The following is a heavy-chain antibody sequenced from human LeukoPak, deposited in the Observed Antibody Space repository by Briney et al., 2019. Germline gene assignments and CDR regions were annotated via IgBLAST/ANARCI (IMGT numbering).Heavy chain of an antibody. Sequence: PSETLSLTCTVSGGSISSSSYYWGWIRQPPGKGLEWIGCIYYTGSTYYNPSLKSRVTISVDTSKNQFSLKLSSVTAADTAVYYCARARPYYYDSSGYYYSWFDPWGQGTLVTVSS. CDR1: GGSISSSSYY. J-gene: IGHJ5*02. D-gene: IGHD3-22*01. CDR2: IYYTGST. V-gene: IGHV4-39*07. CDR3: ARARPYYYDSSGYYYSWFDP.